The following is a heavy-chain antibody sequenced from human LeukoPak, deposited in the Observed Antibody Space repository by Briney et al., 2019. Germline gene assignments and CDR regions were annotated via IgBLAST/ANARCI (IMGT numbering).Heavy chain of an antibody. V-gene: IGHV3-23*01. CDR3: AKDIFPDEYYDFWSVRGFDY. J-gene: IGHJ4*02. D-gene: IGHD3-3*01. CDR2: ISHSSSGT. CDR1: GFTFSSYA. Sequence: GGSLRLSCAASGFTFSSYAMSWVRQAPGKGLEWVSAISHSSSGTYYVDSVKGRFTISRDNSKNTLYLQMNSLRAEDTAVYYCAKDIFPDEYYDFWSVRGFDYWGQGTLVTVSS.